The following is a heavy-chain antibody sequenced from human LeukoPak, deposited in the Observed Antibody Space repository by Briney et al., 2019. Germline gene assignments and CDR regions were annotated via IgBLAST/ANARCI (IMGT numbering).Heavy chain of an antibody. CDR3: ARWDSKAPIIVALFDN. V-gene: IGHV3-30-3*01. CDR1: GFTFISYV. Sequence: GGSLRFSCVPPGFTFISYVIYWVGQAPGRGREWGAVILGFGFSKYYADSVKGRFTISRDSSKSTVYLDISDLRTEDTAVYHCARWDSKAPIIVALFDNWGQGTLVTVSS. D-gene: IGHD3-16*02. J-gene: IGHJ4*02. CDR2: ILGFGFSK.